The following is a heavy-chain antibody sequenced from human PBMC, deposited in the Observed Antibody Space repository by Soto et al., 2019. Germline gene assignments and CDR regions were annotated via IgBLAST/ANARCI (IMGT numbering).Heavy chain of an antibody. Sequence: QVQLVQPGAEVKKPGASVKVSCKASGYTLSSYGISWVRQAPGQGLEWMGRTSGYNGDTHYAQKFQGRVTMTTDTSTSTVYMELRSLRPDDTAVYYCARYWDATVTRDDDRFDYWGQGTLVTVSS. V-gene: IGHV1-18*01. D-gene: IGHD4-17*01. CDR2: TSGYNGDT. CDR3: ARYWDATVTRDDDRFDY. J-gene: IGHJ4*02. CDR1: GYTLSSYG.